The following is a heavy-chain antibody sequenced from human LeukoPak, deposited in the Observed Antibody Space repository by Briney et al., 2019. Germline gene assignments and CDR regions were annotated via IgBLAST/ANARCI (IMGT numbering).Heavy chain of an antibody. J-gene: IGHJ4*02. D-gene: IGHD3-3*01. CDR3: ARDLLDYDFWSGYYTEFDY. CDR1: GFTFSSYS. V-gene: IGHV3-21*01. CDR2: ISSSSSYI. Sequence: GGSLRLSCAASGFTFSSYSMNWVRQAPGKGLEWVSSISSSSSYIYYADSVKGRFTISRDNAKNSLYLQMNSLRAEDTAVYYCARDLLDYDFWSGYYTEFDYWGQGTLVTVSS.